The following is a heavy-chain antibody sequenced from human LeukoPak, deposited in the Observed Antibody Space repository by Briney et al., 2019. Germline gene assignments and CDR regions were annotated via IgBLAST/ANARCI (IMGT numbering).Heavy chain of an antibody. Sequence: GGSLRLSCAASGFTFSSYSMNWVRQAPGKGLEWASSISSSSSYIYYADSVKGRFTISRDNAKNSLYLQMNSLRAEDTAVYYCASELLWFGELYLDYWGQGTLVTVSS. CDR3: ASELLWFGELYLDY. D-gene: IGHD3-10*01. CDR2: ISSSSSYI. J-gene: IGHJ4*02. V-gene: IGHV3-21*01. CDR1: GFTFSSYS.